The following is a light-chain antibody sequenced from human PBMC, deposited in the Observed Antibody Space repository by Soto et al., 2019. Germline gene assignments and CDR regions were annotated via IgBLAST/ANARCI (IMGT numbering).Light chain of an antibody. V-gene: IGKV1-39*01. CDR1: QSISSY. J-gene: IGKJ2*01. CDR3: QQSYSIRT. CDR2: AAS. Sequence: DIQMTQSPSSLSASVGDRVTITCRASQSISSYLNWYQQIPGKAPKLLIYAASSLQSGVPSRFSGSGSGTDFTLTISSLQPEDFATYYCQQSYSIRTFGQGTKLEIK.